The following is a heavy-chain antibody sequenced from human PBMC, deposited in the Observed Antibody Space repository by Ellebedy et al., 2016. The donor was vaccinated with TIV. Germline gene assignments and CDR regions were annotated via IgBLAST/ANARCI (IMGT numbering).Heavy chain of an antibody. Sequence: SETLSPTCAVYGGSSSGYYWSWIRQPPAKGLDWIGEINHSGSTNSNPSLKSRVTILLDTSKNHYSLKVSSVNAADTAVYYCAIPGVAANDAFDIWGKGTMVTVSS. CDR3: AIPGVAANDAFDI. D-gene: IGHD6-25*01. CDR2: INHSGST. CDR1: GGSSSGYY. J-gene: IGHJ3*02. V-gene: IGHV4-34*01.